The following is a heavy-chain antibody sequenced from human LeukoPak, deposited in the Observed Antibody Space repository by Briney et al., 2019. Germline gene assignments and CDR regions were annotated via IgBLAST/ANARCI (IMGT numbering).Heavy chain of an antibody. J-gene: IGHJ4*02. CDR2: IYYSGST. Sequence: SQTLSLTCTFSVGSISSSSYYWGWIRQPPGKGLERIGSIYYSGSTYYNPSLKSRVTISVDTSKNQFSLKLSSVTAADTAVYYCARHETGDFDYWGQGTLVTVSS. CDR3: ARHETGDFDY. V-gene: IGHV4-39*01. D-gene: IGHD3-9*01. CDR1: VGSISSSSYY.